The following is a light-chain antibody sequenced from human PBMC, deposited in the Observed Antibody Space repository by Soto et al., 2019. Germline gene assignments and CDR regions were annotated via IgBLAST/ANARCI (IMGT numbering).Light chain of an antibody. CDR2: GAC. J-gene: IGKJ4*01. CDR1: QSDTNAY. V-gene: IGKV3-20*01. Sequence: EMVVTQSPGTLSLSPGERATLSCRASQSDTNAYLTWYQQKPGQAPRPLIYGACTRATGIPDRFSGSGCGTDLTLSMRRVEPEYCAVYYCHYYGGPFGGGTTIEI. CDR3: HYYGGP.